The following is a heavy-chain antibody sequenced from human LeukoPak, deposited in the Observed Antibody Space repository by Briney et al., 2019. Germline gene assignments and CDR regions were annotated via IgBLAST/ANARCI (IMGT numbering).Heavy chain of an antibody. CDR2: ISCDGSNK. Sequence: PGGSLRLSCAASGFTFSSYAMHWVRQAPGKGLEWVAVISCDGSNKYYADSVKGRFTISRDNSKNTLYLQMNSLRAEDTAVYYCARDAGGSTVTTSDFDYWGQGTLVTVSS. CDR1: GFTFSSYA. D-gene: IGHD4-17*01. CDR3: ARDAGGSTVTTSDFDY. V-gene: IGHV3-30-3*01. J-gene: IGHJ4*02.